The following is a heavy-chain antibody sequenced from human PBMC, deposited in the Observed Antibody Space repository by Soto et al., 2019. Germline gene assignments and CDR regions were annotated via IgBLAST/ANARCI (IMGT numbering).Heavy chain of an antibody. CDR3: ARSMVRGVIIDY. D-gene: IGHD3-10*01. V-gene: IGHV3-11*05. Sequence: QVQLVESGGGLVKPGGSLRLSCAASGFTVSDYYMSWIRQAPGKGLEWVSYISSSSSYTNYADSVKGRFTISRDNAKNSLYLQMNSLRAEDPAVYYCARSMVRGVIIDYWGQGTLVTVSS. CDR1: GFTVSDYY. J-gene: IGHJ4*02. CDR2: ISSSSSYT.